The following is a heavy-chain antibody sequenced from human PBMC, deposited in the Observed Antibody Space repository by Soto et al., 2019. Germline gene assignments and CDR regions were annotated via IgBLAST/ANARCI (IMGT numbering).Heavy chain of an antibody. V-gene: IGHV3-74*01. Sequence: EVQLVESGGGLVQPGGSLRLSCAASGLPFGDNWMHWVRQAPGKGLVWVSRISNDGSDTTYADSVRGRFTVSRDNAKNTLELQMNSLMAEDTAVYYCERDSYSSETHWGHGTLVTVSS. CDR3: ERDSYSSETH. D-gene: IGHD4-4*01. CDR2: ISNDGSDT. CDR1: GLPFGDNW. J-gene: IGHJ4*01.